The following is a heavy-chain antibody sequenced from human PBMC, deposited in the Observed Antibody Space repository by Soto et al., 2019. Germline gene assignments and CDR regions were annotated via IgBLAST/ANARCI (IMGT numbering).Heavy chain of an antibody. Sequence: PGGSLRLSCAASGFTFSSYGMHWVRQAPGKGLEWVAVISYDGGNKYYADSVKGRFTISRDNSKNTLYLQMNSLRAEDTAVYYCAKSYQLLYRFDYWGQGTLVTVSS. V-gene: IGHV3-30*18. CDR1: GFTFSSYG. CDR2: ISYDGGNK. D-gene: IGHD2-2*02. J-gene: IGHJ4*02. CDR3: AKSYQLLYRFDY.